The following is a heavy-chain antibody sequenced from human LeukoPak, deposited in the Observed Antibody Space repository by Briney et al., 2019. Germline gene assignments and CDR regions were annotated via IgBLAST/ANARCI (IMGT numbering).Heavy chain of an antibody. CDR1: GFTVSSNY. Sequence: GGSLRLSCVASGFTVSSNYMSWVRQAPGKGLEWVSVIYSGGRTYYADSVKGRFTISRDNSKNTLYLQMNNLRAEDTAAYYCARDMGGSGRLDYWGQGTLVAVSS. CDR3: ARDMGGSGRLDY. CDR2: IYSGGRT. V-gene: IGHV3-66*01. D-gene: IGHD3-10*01. J-gene: IGHJ4*02.